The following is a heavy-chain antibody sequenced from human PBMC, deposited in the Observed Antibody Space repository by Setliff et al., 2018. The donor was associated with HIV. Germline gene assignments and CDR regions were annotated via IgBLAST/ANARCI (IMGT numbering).Heavy chain of an antibody. CDR2: IYYSGST. J-gene: IGHJ5*02. Sequence: PSETLSLTCTVSGGSISNSRYHWSWIRQPPGKGLGWIGSIYYSGSTYYNPSLKSRVTISVDTSKNQFSLKLSSVTAADAAVYYCASRVYYYDSSGYLREEGFDPWGQGTLVTVSS. CDR3: ASRVYYYDSSGYLREEGFDP. CDR1: GGSISNSRYH. V-gene: IGHV4-39*01. D-gene: IGHD3-22*01.